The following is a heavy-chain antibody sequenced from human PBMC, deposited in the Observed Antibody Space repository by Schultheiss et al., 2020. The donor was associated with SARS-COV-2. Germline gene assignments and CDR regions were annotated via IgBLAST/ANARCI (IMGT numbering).Heavy chain of an antibody. D-gene: IGHD7-27*01. CDR1: GGSFSGYY. V-gene: IGHV4-34*09. CDR2: IYYSGST. CDR3: ARDFMGIGYFDF. Sequence: SETLSLTCAVYGGSFSGYYWSWIRQPPGKGLEWIGYIYYSGSTYYNPSLKSLVTISVDTSKNQFSLKLSSVTAADTAVYYCARDFMGIGYFDFWGQGTLVTVSS. J-gene: IGHJ4*02.